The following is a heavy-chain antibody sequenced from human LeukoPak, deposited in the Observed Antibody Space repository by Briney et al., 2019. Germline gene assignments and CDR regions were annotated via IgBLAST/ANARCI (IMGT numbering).Heavy chain of an antibody. CDR1: GFTFSSYA. CDR2: ISGSGGST. Sequence: GGSLRLSCAASGFTFSSYAMSWVRQAPGKGLEWVSAISGSGGSTYYADSVKGRFTISRDNSKNTLYLRMNSLRAEDTAVYYCAKRNSSGYYYFDYWGQGTLVTVSS. CDR3: AKRNSSGYYYFDY. D-gene: IGHD3-22*01. V-gene: IGHV3-23*01. J-gene: IGHJ4*02.